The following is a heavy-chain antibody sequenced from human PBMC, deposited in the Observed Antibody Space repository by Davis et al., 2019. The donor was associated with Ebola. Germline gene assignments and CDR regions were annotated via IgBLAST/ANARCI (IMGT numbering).Heavy chain of an antibody. CDR1: GFTFSAHS. CDR3: AKVHYDSSNDDYFDY. Sequence: GGSLRLSCAASGFTFSAHSMNWVRQAPGKGLEWVSFISSRSSYIYYADSVKGQFTISRDNSKNTLYLQMNSLRAEDTAVYYCAKVHYDSSNDDYFDYWGQGTLVTVSS. V-gene: IGHV3-21*04. D-gene: IGHD3-22*01. J-gene: IGHJ4*02. CDR2: ISSRSSYI.